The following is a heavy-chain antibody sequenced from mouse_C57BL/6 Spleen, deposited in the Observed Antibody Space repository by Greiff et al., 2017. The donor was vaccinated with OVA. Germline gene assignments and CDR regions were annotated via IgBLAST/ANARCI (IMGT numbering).Heavy chain of an antibody. CDR1: GYTFTDYY. CDR3: ARIYDYDGYYYAMDY. V-gene: IGHV1-26*01. J-gene: IGHJ4*01. Sequence: VQLQQSGPELVKPGASVKISCKASGYTFTDYYMNWVKQSHGKSLEWIGDINPNNGGTSYNQKFKGKATLTVDKSSSTAYMELRSLTSEDSAVYYCARIYDYDGYYYAMDYGGQGTSVTVSS. D-gene: IGHD2-4*01. CDR2: INPNNGGT.